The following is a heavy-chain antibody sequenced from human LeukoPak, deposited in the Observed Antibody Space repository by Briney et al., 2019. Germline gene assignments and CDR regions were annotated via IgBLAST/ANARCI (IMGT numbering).Heavy chain of an antibody. CDR2: ISGSGSNT. CDR3: AKDLRRWIQLPDY. Sequence: GGSLRLSCAASGFTFNTYAMTWVRQAPGMGLEWVSGISGSGSNTYYADSVKGRFTISRDNSKNTPYLQMNSLRAQDTAVYYCAKDLRRWIQLPDYWGQGTLVTVSS. V-gene: IGHV3-23*01. J-gene: IGHJ4*02. CDR1: GFTFNTYA. D-gene: IGHD5-18*01.